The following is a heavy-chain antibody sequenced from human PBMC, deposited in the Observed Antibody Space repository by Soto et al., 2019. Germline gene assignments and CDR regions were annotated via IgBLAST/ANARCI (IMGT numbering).Heavy chain of an antibody. CDR3: AKDIEEVVYYYGMDV. CDR1: GFTFSNYD. D-gene: IGHD1-26*01. V-gene: IGHV3-30*18. Sequence: QVQLVESGGGVVQPGRSLRLSCAASGFTFSNYDIHWVRQAPGKGLEWVAVISYDGSSKDYADSVKGRFTISRDNSKNTLFLQMNGLSAEDTAVYYCAKDIEEVVYYYGMDVWGQGTTVTVSS. J-gene: IGHJ6*02. CDR2: ISYDGSSK.